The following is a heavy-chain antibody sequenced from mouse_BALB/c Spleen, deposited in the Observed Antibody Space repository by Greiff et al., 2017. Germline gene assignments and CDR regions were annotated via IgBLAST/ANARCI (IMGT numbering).Heavy chain of an antibody. CDR2: INSNGGST. V-gene: IGHV5-6-3*01. J-gene: IGHJ2*01. CDR3: AREDYGRTDY. D-gene: IGHD1-1*01. Sequence: EVQLVESGGGLVQPGGSLKLSCAASGFTFSSYGMSWVRQTPDKRLELVATINSNGGSTYYPDSVKGRFTISRDNAKNTLYLQMSSLKSEDTAMYYCAREDYGRTDYWGQGTTLTVSS. CDR1: GFTFSSYG.